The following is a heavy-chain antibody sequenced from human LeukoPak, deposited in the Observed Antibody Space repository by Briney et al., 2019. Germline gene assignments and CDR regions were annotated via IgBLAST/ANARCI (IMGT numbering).Heavy chain of an antibody. Sequence: KSSETLSLTCTVSGGSISSYYWSWIRQPAGKGLEWIGRIYTSGSTNYNPSLKSRVTMSVDTSKNQFFLKLSSVTAADTAVYYCARGGDDSSGYYYGNYYYMDVWGKGTTVTVSS. CDR2: IYTSGST. D-gene: IGHD3-22*01. V-gene: IGHV4-4*07. J-gene: IGHJ6*03. CDR3: ARGGDDSSGYYYGNYYYMDV. CDR1: GGSISSYY.